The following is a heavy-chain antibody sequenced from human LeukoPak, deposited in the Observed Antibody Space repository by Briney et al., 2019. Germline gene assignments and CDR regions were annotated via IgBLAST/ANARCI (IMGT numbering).Heavy chain of an antibody. V-gene: IGHV3-21*01. D-gene: IGHD3-22*01. Sequence: PGGSLRLSCAASGFSFSSYSMNWVRQAPGKGLEWVASINRGATYIYYADSMKGRFTISRDDAKSSLYLQMNSLRAEDTAVYYCVRLRRNSDSSGYYYYYDYWGQGILVTVSS. CDR2: INRGATYI. J-gene: IGHJ4*02. CDR1: GFSFSSYS. CDR3: VRLRRNSDSSGYYYYYDY.